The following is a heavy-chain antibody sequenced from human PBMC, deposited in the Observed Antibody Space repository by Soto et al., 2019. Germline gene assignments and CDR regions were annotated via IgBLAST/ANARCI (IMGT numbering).Heavy chain of an antibody. CDR2: IYYSGST. V-gene: IGHV4-31*03. D-gene: IGHD6-19*01. CDR1: GGSISSGGYY. CDR3: ARGKMKGYSSGWYERPVDY. Sequence: SETLSLTCTVAGGSISSGGYYWSWIRQHPGKGLEWIGYIYYSGSTYYNPSLKSRVTISVDTSKNQFSLKLSSVTAADTAVYYCARGKMKGYSSGWYERPVDYWGQGTLVTVSS. J-gene: IGHJ4*02.